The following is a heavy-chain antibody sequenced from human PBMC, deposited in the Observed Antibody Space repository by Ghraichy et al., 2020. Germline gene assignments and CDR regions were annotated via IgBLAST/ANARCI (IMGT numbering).Heavy chain of an antibody. Sequence: GSLRLSCAVFGGSFPSYYWTWIRQPPGKGLEWIGQITHSGVTKYNPSLKSRVSLSVDTSKNQFSLRLASMTAADAAVYFCARGAPTPSMNWAFDSWGQGTLVTVSS. CDR3: ARGAPTPSMNWAFDS. D-gene: IGHD2/OR15-2a*01. CDR2: ITHSGVT. CDR1: GGSFPSYY. V-gene: IGHV4-34*01. J-gene: IGHJ4*02.